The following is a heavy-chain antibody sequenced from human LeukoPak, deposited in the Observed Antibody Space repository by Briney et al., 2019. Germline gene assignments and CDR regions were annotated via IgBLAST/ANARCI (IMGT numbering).Heavy chain of an antibody. CDR2: ISVSGGST. V-gene: IGHV3-23*01. Sequence: GGSLRLSCAASGFTFSIYGMSWVRQAPGEGLEWVSAISVSGGSTYYADSVKGRFTISRDNSKNTLYLQINSLRAEDTAVYYCARDIVVVPLVMGWFDPWGQGTLVTVSS. CDR3: ARDIVVVPLVMGWFDP. CDR1: GFTFSIYG. D-gene: IGHD2-2*01. J-gene: IGHJ5*02.